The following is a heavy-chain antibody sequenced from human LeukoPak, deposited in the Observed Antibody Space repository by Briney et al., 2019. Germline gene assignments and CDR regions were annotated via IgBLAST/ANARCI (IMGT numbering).Heavy chain of an antibody. CDR3: ARDPKIAVAGEGWFDP. Sequence: AASVKVSCKASGYTFTNYGISWVRQAPGQGLEWMGWISAYNGNTNYAQKLQGRVTMTTGTSTSTAYMELRSLRSDDTAVYYCARDPKIAVAGEGWFDPWGQGTLVTVSS. V-gene: IGHV1-18*01. CDR1: GYTFTNYG. D-gene: IGHD6-19*01. CDR2: ISAYNGNT. J-gene: IGHJ5*02.